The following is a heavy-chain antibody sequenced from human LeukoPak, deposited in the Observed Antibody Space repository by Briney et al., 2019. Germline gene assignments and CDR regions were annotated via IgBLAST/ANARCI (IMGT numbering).Heavy chain of an antibody. J-gene: IGHJ5*02. CDR3: LSGRDNAFDP. CDR2: IYHSGTT. D-gene: IGHD2-8*02. CDR1: GASLSASDRN. Sequence: SETLSHTCTVSGASLSASDRNWGSVRQPPGKGVEWIARIYHSGTTYYNQSFESLVTVSVVTSKNQFSLKLSSVTATDTAVSYCLSGRDNAFDPWGQGTLVTVSP. V-gene: IGHV4-39*01.